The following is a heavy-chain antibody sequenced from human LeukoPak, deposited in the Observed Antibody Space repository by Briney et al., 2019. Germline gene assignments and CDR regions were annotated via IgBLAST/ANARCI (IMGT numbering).Heavy chain of an antibody. CDR2: ISSSSSTI. V-gene: IGHV3-48*01. CDR1: GFTFSSYS. D-gene: IGHD1-26*01. CDR3: ARIIGAVYSGSYQAPIDY. J-gene: IGHJ4*02. Sequence: PGGSLRLSCAASGFTFSSYSMNWVRQAPGKGLEWVSYISSSSSTIYYADSVKGRFTISRDNAKNSLYLQMNSLRAEDTAVYYCARIIGAVYSGSYQAPIDYWGQGTLVTVSS.